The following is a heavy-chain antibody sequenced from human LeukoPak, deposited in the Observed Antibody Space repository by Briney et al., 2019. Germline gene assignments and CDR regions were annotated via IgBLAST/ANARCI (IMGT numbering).Heavy chain of an antibody. CDR1: GFTFSNYW. CDR2: INGDGSEK. Sequence: GGSLRLSCIASGFTFSNYWMTWVRQTPGKGLEWLAQINGDGSEKYFVSSVKGRFTISRDNTKNSLYLQMSSLRDDDTAVYFCVRDSGFRSLDCWGQGTLVTVSS. D-gene: IGHD3-10*01. J-gene: IGHJ4*02. V-gene: IGHV3-7*01. CDR3: VRDSGFRSLDC.